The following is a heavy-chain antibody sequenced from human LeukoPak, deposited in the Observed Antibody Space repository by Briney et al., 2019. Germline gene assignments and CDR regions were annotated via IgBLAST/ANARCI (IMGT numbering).Heavy chain of an antibody. Sequence: SVKVSCKASGGSFSSYAISWVRQAPGQGLEWMGGIIPIFGTANYAQKFQGRVTITADESTSTAYMELSSLRSEDTAVYYCARATQHCSSTSCYGRDYYYYYYMDVWGKGTTVTVSS. V-gene: IGHV1-69*13. CDR3: ARATQHCSSTSCYGRDYYYYYYMDV. CDR2: IIPIFGTA. CDR1: GGSFSSYA. J-gene: IGHJ6*03. D-gene: IGHD2-2*01.